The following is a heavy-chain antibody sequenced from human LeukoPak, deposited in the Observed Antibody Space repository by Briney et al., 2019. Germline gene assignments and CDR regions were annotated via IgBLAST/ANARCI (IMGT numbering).Heavy chain of an antibody. CDR3: AREATNAYSGSYWAFDI. CDR1: GLTVSSNY. J-gene: IGHJ3*02. Sequence: GGSLRLSCAASGLTVSSNYMSWVRQAPGKGLEWVSVIYSGGSTYYADSVKGRFTISRDNSKNTLYIQMNSLRAEDTAVYYCAREATNAYSGSYWAFDIWGQGTMVTVSS. D-gene: IGHD1-26*01. CDR2: IYSGGST. V-gene: IGHV3-53*01.